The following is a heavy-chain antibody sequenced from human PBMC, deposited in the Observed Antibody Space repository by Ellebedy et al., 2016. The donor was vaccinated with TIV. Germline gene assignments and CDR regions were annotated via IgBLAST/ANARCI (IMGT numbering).Heavy chain of an antibody. CDR2: ISSSGSTI. CDR1: GFTFSDYY. V-gene: IGHV3-11*04. J-gene: IGHJ4*02. Sequence: GESLKISCAASGFTFSDYYMSWIRQAPGKGLEWVSYISSSGSTIYYADSVKGRFTISRDNAKNSLYLQMNSLRDEDTAVYYCARQYSSSWVAGLVYFDYWGQGTLVTVSS. D-gene: IGHD6-13*01. CDR3: ARQYSSSWVAGLVYFDY.